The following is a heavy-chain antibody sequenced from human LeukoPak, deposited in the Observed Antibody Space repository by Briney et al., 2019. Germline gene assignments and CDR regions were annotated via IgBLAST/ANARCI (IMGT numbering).Heavy chain of an antibody. Sequence: AESLTLSCSASGFTFSSYSMHWVRQPPGKGLEYVSPISSDGVTTYYADSVKGRFTISRDNSNNTLYLQMSSLRAEDTAVYYCVKAMASYGYRVPFDYWGQRTLVTV. CDR3: VKAMASYGYRVPFDY. CDR2: ISSDGVTT. V-gene: IGHV3-64D*09. CDR1: GFTFSSYS. J-gene: IGHJ4*02. D-gene: IGHD5-18*01.